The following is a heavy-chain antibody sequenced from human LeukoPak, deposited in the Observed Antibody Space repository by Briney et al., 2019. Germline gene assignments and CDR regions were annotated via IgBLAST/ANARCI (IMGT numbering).Heavy chain of an antibody. CDR1: GYTFTSYY. CDR2: INPNGGGT. D-gene: IGHD3-10*01. J-gene: IGHJ4*02. CDR3: ARDHELLWFGEFIGIDY. Sequence: ASVKVSCKTSGYTFTSYYMHWMRQAPGQGFEWVGMINPNGGGTSSAQKFQGRVTLTRDTSTSTVYMELSSLRSEDTAVYYCARDHELLWFGEFIGIDYWGQGTLVTVSS. V-gene: IGHV1-46*01.